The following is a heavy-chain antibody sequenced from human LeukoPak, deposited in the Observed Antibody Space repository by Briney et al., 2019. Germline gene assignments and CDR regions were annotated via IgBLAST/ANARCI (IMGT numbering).Heavy chain of an antibody. Sequence: GGSLRLSCAASGFTFSSYWMHWVRQAPGKGLVWVSRINSDGSSTSYADSVKGRFTISRDNSKNTLYLQMNSLRADDTGIYYCAKDRDGSARYYTNFDYWGQGTLVTVSS. CDR3: AKDRDGSARYYTNFDY. CDR1: GFTFSSYW. J-gene: IGHJ4*02. D-gene: IGHD3-10*01. CDR2: INSDGSST. V-gene: IGHV3-74*01.